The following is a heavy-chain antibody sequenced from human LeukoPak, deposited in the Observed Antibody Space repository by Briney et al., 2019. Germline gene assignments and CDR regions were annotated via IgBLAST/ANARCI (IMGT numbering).Heavy chain of an antibody. CDR1: GGSFSGYY. Sequence: SETLSLTCAVYGGSFSGYYWSWIRQPPGKGLEWIGEINHSGSTNYNPSLKSRVTISVDTSKKQFSLKLSSVTAADTAVYYCARGGYDYVWGSYRYQYYFDYWGQGTLVTVSS. D-gene: IGHD3-16*02. CDR2: INHSGST. V-gene: IGHV4-34*01. J-gene: IGHJ4*02. CDR3: ARGGYDYVWGSYRYQYYFDY.